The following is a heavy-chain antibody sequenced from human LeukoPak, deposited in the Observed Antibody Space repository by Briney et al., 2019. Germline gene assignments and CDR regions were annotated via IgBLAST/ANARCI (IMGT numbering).Heavy chain of an antibody. CDR1: GFTFGDYY. CDR2: ISSSGSTI. V-gene: IGHV3-11*04. D-gene: IGHD6-13*01. J-gene: IGHJ4*02. CDR3: ARDAGSSWSFDY. Sequence: GGSLRLSCAASGFTFGDYYMNWIRQAPGKGLEWVSYISSSGSTIYYADSVKGRFTISRDNAKNSIYLQMNSLRDEDTAVYYCARDAGSSWSFDYWGQGTLVTVSS.